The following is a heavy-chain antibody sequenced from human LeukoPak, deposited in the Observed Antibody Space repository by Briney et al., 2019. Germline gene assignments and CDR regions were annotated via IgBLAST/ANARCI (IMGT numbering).Heavy chain of an antibody. D-gene: IGHD3-3*01. J-gene: IGHJ3*02. CDR1: GYSISSGYY. CDR2: IYHSGST. Sequence: PSETLSLTCAVSGYSISSGYYWGWIRQPPGKGLEWIGSIYHSGSTYYNPSLKSRVTISVDTSKNRFSLKLSSVTAADTAVYYCARHRREERITIFGVVITGDAFDIWGQGTMVTVSS. CDR3: ARHRREERITIFGVVITGDAFDI. V-gene: IGHV4-38-2*01.